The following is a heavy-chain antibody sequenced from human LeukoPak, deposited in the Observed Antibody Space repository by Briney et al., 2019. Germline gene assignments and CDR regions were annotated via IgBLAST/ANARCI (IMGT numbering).Heavy chain of an antibody. V-gene: IGHV4-4*09. J-gene: IGHJ4*02. CDR3: ARHQYSSSWYDY. CDR2: IYTSGST. Sequence: SETLSLTCTVSGGSISSYYLSWIRQPPGKGLEWIGYIYTSGSTNYNPSLKSRVTISVDTSNNQFSLKLSSVTAADTAVYYCARHQYSSSWYDYWGQGTLVTVSS. D-gene: IGHD6-13*01. CDR1: GGSISSYY.